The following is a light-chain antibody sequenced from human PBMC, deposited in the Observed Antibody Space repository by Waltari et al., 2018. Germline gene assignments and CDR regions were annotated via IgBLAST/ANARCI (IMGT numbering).Light chain of an antibody. Sequence: DIQMTQSPSSLSASVGDRVTITCRASETIRIYLNWYQQKPGKAPKLLINTASRLQSGVPSRFSGSGSGTDFTRTISTLQHEDFATYYCQQSYSIPLTFGGGTKVEIK. CDR3: QQSYSIPLT. V-gene: IGKV1-39*01. J-gene: IGKJ4*01. CDR2: TAS. CDR1: ETIRIY.